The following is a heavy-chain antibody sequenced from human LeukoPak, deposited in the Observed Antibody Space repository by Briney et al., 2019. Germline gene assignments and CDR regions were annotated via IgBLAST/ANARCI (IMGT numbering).Heavy chain of an antibody. CDR3: ARDLGSGVYYYYYYMDV. V-gene: IGHV4-4*07. J-gene: IGHJ6*03. CDR2: IYTSGST. CDR1: GGSISSYY. Sequence: SETLSLTCTVSGGSISSYYWSWIRQPAGKGLEWIGRIYTSGSTNYNPSLKGRVTMSVDTSKNQFSLKLSSVTAADTAVYYCARDLGSGVYYYYYYMDVWGKGTTVTVSS. D-gene: IGHD3-10*01.